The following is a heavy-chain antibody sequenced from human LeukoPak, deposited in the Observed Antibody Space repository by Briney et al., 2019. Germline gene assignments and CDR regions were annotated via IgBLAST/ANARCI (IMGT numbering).Heavy chain of an antibody. D-gene: IGHD2-2*01. Sequence: PSETLSLTCTVSGGSISNYYWSWIRQPPGKGLEWIGFVYYTGNTNYNPSLKSRVTISVDTSKNQFSLKLSSVTAADTAVYYCARRYCSSTSCYFDYWGQGTLVTVSS. CDR1: GGSISNYY. V-gene: IGHV4-59*08. CDR2: VYYTGNT. CDR3: ARRYCSSTSCYFDY. J-gene: IGHJ4*02.